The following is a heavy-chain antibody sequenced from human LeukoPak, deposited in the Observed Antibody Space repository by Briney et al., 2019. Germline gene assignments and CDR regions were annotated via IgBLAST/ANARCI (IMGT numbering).Heavy chain of an antibody. V-gene: IGHV3-23*01. J-gene: IGHJ4*02. CDR1: GFTFSIYG. CDR2: ISGSGGST. D-gene: IGHD3-10*01. Sequence: GGSLRLSCAASGFTFSIYGMSWVRQAPGKGLEWVSAISGSGGSTYYADSVKGRFTISRDDSKNTLYLQMNSLRAEDTAVYYCAKEPKYYYDSGGLYCFDYWGQGTLVTVSS. CDR3: AKEPKYYYDSGGLYCFDY.